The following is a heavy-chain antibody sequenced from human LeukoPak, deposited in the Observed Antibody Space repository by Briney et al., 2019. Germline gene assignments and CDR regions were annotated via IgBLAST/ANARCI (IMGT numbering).Heavy chain of an antibody. D-gene: IGHD1-20*01. V-gene: IGHV1-2*02. J-gene: IGHJ4*02. CDR3: ARDQGQDNWNPPYFDY. Sequence: ASVKVSCKASGYIFTGYYMHWVRQAPGQGLEWMGWINPNSGDTNYAQKFQGRVTMTRDTSISTAYMELSRLRSDDTAVYYCARDQGQDNWNPPYFDYWGQGTLVTVSS. CDR2: INPNSGDT. CDR1: GYIFTGYY.